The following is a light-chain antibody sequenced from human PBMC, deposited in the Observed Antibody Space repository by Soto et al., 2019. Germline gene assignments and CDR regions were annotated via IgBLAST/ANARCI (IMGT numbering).Light chain of an antibody. J-gene: IGKJ2*01. CDR1: QSVRSN. Sequence: EIVMTQSPATLSVSPGEGATLFCRASQSVRSNLAWYQQKPGQAPRLLIYGASTRAAGIPARFSGSGSGTEFTLTISGLQSEDFAVYYCQQYYDWPRAFGQGTKLEIK. CDR3: QQYYDWPRA. CDR2: GAS. V-gene: IGKV3-15*01.